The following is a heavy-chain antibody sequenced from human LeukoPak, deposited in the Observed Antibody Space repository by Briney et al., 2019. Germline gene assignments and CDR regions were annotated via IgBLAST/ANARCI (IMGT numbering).Heavy chain of an antibody. CDR2: INPSGGST. J-gene: IGHJ4*02. V-gene: IGHV1-46*01. Sequence: GASVKVSCKASGYTFTSYYMHWVRQAPGQGLEWMGIINPSGGSTSYAQKFQGRVTMTRDTSTSTVYMELSSLRSEDTAVYYCAREANHCSSTSCHFDYWGQGTLVTVSS. CDR3: AREANHCSSTSCHFDY. D-gene: IGHD2-2*01. CDR1: GYTFTSYY.